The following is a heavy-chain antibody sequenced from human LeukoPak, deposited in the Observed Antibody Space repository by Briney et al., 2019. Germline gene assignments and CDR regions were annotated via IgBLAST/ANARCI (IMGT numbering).Heavy chain of an antibody. J-gene: IGHJ4*02. CDR2: VSGGGGST. CDR1: GFTFSSHA. Sequence: GGSLRLSCAASGFTFSSHAMGWVRQAPGEGLEWASVVSGGGGSTYYADSLKGRFTISRDNSKNTLYLQMNSLTAADTAVYYCAKGVGEFGFRFDSWGQGTLVTVSS. V-gene: IGHV3-23*01. CDR3: AKGVGEFGFRFDS. D-gene: IGHD3-16*01.